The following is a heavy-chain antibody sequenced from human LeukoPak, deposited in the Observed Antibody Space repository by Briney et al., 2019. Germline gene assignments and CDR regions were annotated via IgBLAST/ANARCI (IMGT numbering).Heavy chain of an antibody. CDR1: GYTLTSYD. D-gene: IGHD4-11*01. CDR3: VRIDYSNAFDI. V-gene: IGHV1-8*01. CDR2: MNPKTGNT. Sequence: GASVKVSCKASGYTLTSYDINWVRQATGQGLEWMGWMNPKTGNTGSAQKLQGRVTITGNTSISTAYMELSSLRSEDTAVYYCVRIDYSNAFDIWGQGTIVTVSS. J-gene: IGHJ3*02.